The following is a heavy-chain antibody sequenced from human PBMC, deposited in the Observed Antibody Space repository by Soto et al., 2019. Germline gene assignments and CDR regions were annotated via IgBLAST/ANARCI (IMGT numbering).Heavy chain of an antibody. Sequence: EVQLVESGGSLVQPGGSLRLSCAASGVTFSTHTMNWVRQAPGKGLEWLSYISSGSRTIYYADSVMGRFTISRDNAQNSLYLQMHSLRDEDTAVYYCATGSGNGSGYWGQGTLVTVSS. V-gene: IGHV3-48*02. CDR1: GVTFSTHT. CDR2: ISSGSRTI. J-gene: IGHJ4*02. CDR3: ATGSGNGSGY. D-gene: IGHD3-10*01.